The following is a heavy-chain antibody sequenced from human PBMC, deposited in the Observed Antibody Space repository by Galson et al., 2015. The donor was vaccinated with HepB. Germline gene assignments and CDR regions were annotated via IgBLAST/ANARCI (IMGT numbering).Heavy chain of an antibody. CDR2: ISPDGSYR. D-gene: IGHD6-13*01. CDR1: GFTVNRYW. Sequence: SLRLSCAVSGFTVNRYWMHWVRQAPGKGLEWLAAISPDGSYRPYADSVKGRFTISRDNSDNTLSLQMNSLRPEDTAIYYCAKDVYSWGAVGTIDYWGRGTLVTVSS. CDR3: AKDVYSWGAVGTIDY. J-gene: IGHJ4*02. V-gene: IGHV3-30*18.